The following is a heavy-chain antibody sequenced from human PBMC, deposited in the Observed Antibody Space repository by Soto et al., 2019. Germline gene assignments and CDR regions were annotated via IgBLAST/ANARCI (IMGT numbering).Heavy chain of an antibody. V-gene: IGHV3-30-3*01. Sequence: QVQLVESGGGVVQPGRSLRLSCAASGFTFSSYAMHWVRQAPGKGLEWVAVISYDGSNKYYADSVKGRCTISRDNSKNTLYLQMNSLRAEDTAVYYCARDNWYVGIAAAYVLDYWGQGTLVTVSS. CDR2: ISYDGSNK. D-gene: IGHD6-13*01. J-gene: IGHJ4*02. CDR3: ARDNWYVGIAAAYVLDY. CDR1: GFTFSSYA.